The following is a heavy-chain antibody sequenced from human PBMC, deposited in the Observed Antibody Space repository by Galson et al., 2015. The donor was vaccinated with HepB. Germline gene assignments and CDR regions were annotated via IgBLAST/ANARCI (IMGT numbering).Heavy chain of an antibody. J-gene: IGHJ3*02. Sequence: SVKVSCKASGYTFTSYGISWVRQAPGQGLEWMGWISAYNGNTNYAQKLQGRVTITADKSTSTAYMELSSLRSEDTAVYYCARDQEVATITAIAHDAFDIWDQGTMVTVSS. D-gene: IGHD5-12*01. CDR1: GYTFTSYG. CDR3: ARDQEVATITAIAHDAFDI. V-gene: IGHV1-18*01. CDR2: ISAYNGNT.